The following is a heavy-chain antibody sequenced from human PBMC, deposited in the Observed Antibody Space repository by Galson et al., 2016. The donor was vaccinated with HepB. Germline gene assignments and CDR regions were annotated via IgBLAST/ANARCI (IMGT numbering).Heavy chain of an antibody. J-gene: IGHJ4*02. CDR1: GFTFGRYA. Sequence: SLRLSCAASGFTFGRYAMSWVRQAPGKGLEWVSAISGDGGSTYYAGSVQGRFTSSRDRSTNTMYLQMNSLRTDDTAVHYCARFTQEWLDRVYYFDYWGQGTLVTVSS. D-gene: IGHD6-19*01. CDR3: ARFTQEWLDRVYYFDY. V-gene: IGHV3-23*01. CDR2: ISGDGGST.